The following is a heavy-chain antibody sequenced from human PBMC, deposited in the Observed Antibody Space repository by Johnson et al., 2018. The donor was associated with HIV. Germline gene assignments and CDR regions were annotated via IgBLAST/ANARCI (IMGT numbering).Heavy chain of an antibody. Sequence: VQLVESGGGLVQPGGSLRLSCAASGFTVSSNYMSWVRQAPGKGLEWVSVIYSGDTTYYADSVKGRFTISRDNSKNTLYLQMNSLRAEDTAVYYCARHNAFDIWGQGTMVTVSS. CDR2: IYSGDTT. CDR1: GFTVSSNY. V-gene: IGHV3-66*04. J-gene: IGHJ3*02. CDR3: ARHNAFDI.